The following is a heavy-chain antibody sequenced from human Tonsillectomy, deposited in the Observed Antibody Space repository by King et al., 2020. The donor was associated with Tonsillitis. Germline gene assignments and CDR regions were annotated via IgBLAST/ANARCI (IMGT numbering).Heavy chain of an antibody. CDR3: ATPPSSRWTELYY. CDR1: GFAVTNFY. Sequence: EVQLVESGGTLVQPGGSLRLSCAASGFAVTNFYMSWVRQAPGKGLEWVSVIYNSGITSYADSVKGRFSISRDNSENTLYLQMTGLRAADTAVYYCATPPSSRWTELYYWGRGTLVTVSS. J-gene: IGHJ4*02. V-gene: IGHV3-66*01. D-gene: IGHD6-19*01. CDR2: IYNSGIT.